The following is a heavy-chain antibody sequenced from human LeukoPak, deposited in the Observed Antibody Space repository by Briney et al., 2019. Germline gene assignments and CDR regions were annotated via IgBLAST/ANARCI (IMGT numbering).Heavy chain of an antibody. V-gene: IGHV1-69*02. CDR3: ATIEMATIRQPVFDY. D-gene: IGHD5-24*01. J-gene: IGHJ4*02. CDR2: IIPILGIA. Sequence: ASVKVSCKASGGTFSSYTISWVRQAPGQGLEWMGRIIPILGIANYAQKFQGRVTITADKSTSTAYMELSSLRSEDTAVYYCATIEMATIRQPVFDYWGQGTLVTVSS. CDR1: GGTFSSYT.